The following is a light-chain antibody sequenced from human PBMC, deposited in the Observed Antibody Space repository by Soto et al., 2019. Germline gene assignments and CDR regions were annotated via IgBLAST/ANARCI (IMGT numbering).Light chain of an antibody. CDR2: DVS. CDR1: SSDFGGYNY. J-gene: IGLJ1*01. CDR3: SSYTSSSTPYV. V-gene: IGLV2-14*01. Sequence: QSALTQPASVSGSPGQSITISCTGTSSDFGGYNYVSWYQQHPGKAPKLMTYDVSNRPSGVSNRFSGSKSGNTASLTISGLQAEDEADYYCSSYTSSSTPYVFGTGTKVTVL.